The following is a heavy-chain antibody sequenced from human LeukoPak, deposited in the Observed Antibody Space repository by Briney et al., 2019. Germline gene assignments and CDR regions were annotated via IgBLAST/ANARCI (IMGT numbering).Heavy chain of an antibody. Sequence: GGSLRLSCAASGFTFSSYAMSWVRQAPGKGLEWVSVIYSGGSTYYADSVKGRFTISRDNSKNTLYLQMNSLRAEDTAVYYCARVGSSPSSYYFDYWGQGTLVTVSS. CDR2: IYSGGST. D-gene: IGHD6-6*01. J-gene: IGHJ4*02. CDR3: ARVGSSPSSYYFDY. V-gene: IGHV3-53*01. CDR1: GFTFSSYA.